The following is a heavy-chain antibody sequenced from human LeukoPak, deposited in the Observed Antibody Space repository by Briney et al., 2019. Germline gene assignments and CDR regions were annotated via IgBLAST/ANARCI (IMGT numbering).Heavy chain of an antibody. V-gene: IGHV4-39*07. CDR2: IYTSGST. CDR3: ARRSKRAFVVVPAATPFDP. Sequence: SETLSLTCTVSGGSISSSSYYWGWIRQPPGKGLEWIGSIYTSGSTNYNPSLKSRVTMSVDTSKNQFSLKLSSVTAADTAVYYCARRSKRAFVVVPAATPFDPWGQGTLVTVSS. CDR1: GGSISSSSYY. J-gene: IGHJ5*02. D-gene: IGHD2-2*01.